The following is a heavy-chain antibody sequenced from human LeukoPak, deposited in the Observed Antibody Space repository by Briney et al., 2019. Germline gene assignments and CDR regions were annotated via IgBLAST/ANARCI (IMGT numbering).Heavy chain of an antibody. Sequence: PGGSLRLSCAASGFTFSSYGMHWDRQAPGKGLEWVAVIWYDGSNKYCADSVKGRFTISRDNSKNTLYLQMNSLRAEDTAVYYCARDLDGDYIFDYWGQGTLVTVSS. CDR2: IWYDGSNK. V-gene: IGHV3-33*01. CDR3: ARDLDGDYIFDY. CDR1: GFTFSSYG. J-gene: IGHJ4*02. D-gene: IGHD4-17*01.